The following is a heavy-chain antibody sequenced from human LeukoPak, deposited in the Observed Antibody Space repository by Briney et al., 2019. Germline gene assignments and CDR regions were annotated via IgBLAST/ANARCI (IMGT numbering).Heavy chain of an antibody. J-gene: IGHJ6*02. CDR2: ISGDGGST. V-gene: IGHV3-43*02. Sequence: GGPLRLSCAASGMTFDDYAMHWVRRAPGKGLEWVSLISGDGGSTYYADSVKGRFTISRDNSKNSLYLQMTNLRTEDTALYYCAKGFSVLASNHYFYYYGMDVWGQGTTVTVSS. CDR1: GMTFDDYA. CDR3: AKGFSVLASNHYFYYYGMDV. D-gene: IGHD3-3*01.